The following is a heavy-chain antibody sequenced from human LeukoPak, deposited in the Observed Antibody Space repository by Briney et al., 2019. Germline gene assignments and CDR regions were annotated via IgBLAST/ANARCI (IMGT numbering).Heavy chain of an antibody. Sequence: SETLSLTCTISGASISSFYWSWIRQPPGKGLEWIGSINYSGSTNYNPSLKSRVTISIDTSKNQISLKLSSVTAADTAIYYCARVNSLYYYMDVWGKGTTVTVSS. CDR1: GASISSFY. V-gene: IGHV4-59*01. J-gene: IGHJ6*03. D-gene: IGHD1/OR15-1a*01. CDR2: INYSGST. CDR3: ARVNSLYYYMDV.